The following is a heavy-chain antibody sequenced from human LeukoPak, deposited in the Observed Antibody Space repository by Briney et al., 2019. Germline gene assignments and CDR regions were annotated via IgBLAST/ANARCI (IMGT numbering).Heavy chain of an antibody. V-gene: IGHV3-48*01. J-gene: IGHJ3*02. Sequence: GGSLRLSCAASGFTFSSYSMNWVRQAPGKGLEWVSYISSSSSTIYYADSVKGPFTISRDNAKNSLYLQMNSLRAEDTAVYYCARVLRQWLVRRGAFDIWGQGTMVTVSS. CDR1: GFTFSSYS. D-gene: IGHD6-19*01. CDR3: ARVLRQWLVRRGAFDI. CDR2: ISSSSSTI.